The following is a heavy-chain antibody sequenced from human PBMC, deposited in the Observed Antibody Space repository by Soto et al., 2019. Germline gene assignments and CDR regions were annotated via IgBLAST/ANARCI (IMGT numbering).Heavy chain of an antibody. V-gene: IGHV3-9*01. CDR2: ITWNSNNS. CDR1: GFTFNDYG. D-gene: IGHD6-25*01. Sequence: GGSLRLSCAASGFTFNDYGMDWVRQSPGKGLEWVSGITWNSNNSGYADSVKGRFTISRDNAKNSLYLQMNSLRPEDTAFYYRVKDIGAAAGPGFDSWGQGTLVTVSS. J-gene: IGHJ4*02. CDR3: VKDIGAAAGPGFDS.